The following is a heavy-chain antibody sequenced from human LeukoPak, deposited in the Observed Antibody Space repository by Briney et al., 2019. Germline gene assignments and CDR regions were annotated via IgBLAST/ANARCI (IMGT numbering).Heavy chain of an antibody. D-gene: IGHD3-22*01. Sequence: PSETLSLTCAVYGGPLSGYYWNWIRQSPGKGLEWIGEINHSGSTNYNPSLKSRVTMSVDTSKNQFSLRLSSMTAADTARYYCARGSFYDSSGYSDYYFYHYMDVWGTGTTVAVSS. CDR1: GGPLSGYY. J-gene: IGHJ6*03. CDR3: ARGSFYDSSGYSDYYFYHYMDV. V-gene: IGHV4-34*01. CDR2: INHSGST.